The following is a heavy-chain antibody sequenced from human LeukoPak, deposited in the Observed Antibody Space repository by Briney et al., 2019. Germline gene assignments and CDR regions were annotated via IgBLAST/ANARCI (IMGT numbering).Heavy chain of an antibody. V-gene: IGHV3-23*01. D-gene: IGHD5-12*01. Sequence: GGSLRLSCAASGFTFSNYAMSWVRQVPGKGLEWVSGISGSGGTTYYADSVKGRFTISRDNSKNTLYLQMNSLRGEDTAVYYCTKGYSGYDYAFDYWGQGTLVTVSS. J-gene: IGHJ4*02. CDR3: TKGYSGYDYAFDY. CDR1: GFTFSNYA. CDR2: ISGSGGTT.